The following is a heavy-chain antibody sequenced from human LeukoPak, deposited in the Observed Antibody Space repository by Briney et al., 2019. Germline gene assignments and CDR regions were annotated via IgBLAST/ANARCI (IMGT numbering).Heavy chain of an antibody. D-gene: IGHD3-22*01. CDR1: GGSISSGGYS. CDR2: IYHSGST. CDR3: ASYYDSSGYYGFDY. J-gene: IGHJ4*02. V-gene: IGHV4-30-2*01. Sequence: PSETLSLTCAVSGGSISSGGYSWSWIRQPPGKGLEWIGYIYHSGSTYYNPSLKSRVTISVDRSKNQFSLKLSSVTAADTAVYYCASYYDSSGYYGFDYWGQGTLVTVSS.